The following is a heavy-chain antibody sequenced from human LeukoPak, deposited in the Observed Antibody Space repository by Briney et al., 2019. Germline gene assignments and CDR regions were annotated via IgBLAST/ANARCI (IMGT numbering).Heavy chain of an antibody. V-gene: IGHV3-21*06. J-gene: IGHJ4*02. CDR2: ISSSSSHM. Sequence: GGSLRLSCAASGFSFSSYTMNWVRQAPGKGLEWVSCISSSSSHMYYADSVKGRFTISRDNAKNSPYLQMNSLRAEDTAVFYCARSYDYVWGSSGQYYFDYWGQGTLVTVSS. CDR1: GFSFSSYT. D-gene: IGHD3-16*01. CDR3: ARSYDYVWGSSGQYYFDY.